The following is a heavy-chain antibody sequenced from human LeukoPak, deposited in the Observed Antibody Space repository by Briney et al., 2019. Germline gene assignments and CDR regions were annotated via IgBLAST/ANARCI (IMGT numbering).Heavy chain of an antibody. CDR1: GGSFSGYY. V-gene: IGHV4-34*01. CDR2: INHSGST. Sequence: SETLSLTCAVYGGSFSGYYWSWIRQPPGKGLEWIGEINHSGSTNYNPSLKSRVTISVDTSKNQFSLKLSSVTAADTAVYYCAKGSVVVVPAALNWFDPWGQGTLVTVSS. J-gene: IGHJ5*02. CDR3: AKGSVVVVPAALNWFDP. D-gene: IGHD2-2*01.